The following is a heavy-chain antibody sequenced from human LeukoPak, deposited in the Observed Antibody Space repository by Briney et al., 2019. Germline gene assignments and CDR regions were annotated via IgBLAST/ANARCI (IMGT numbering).Heavy chain of an antibody. J-gene: IGHJ4*02. Sequence: GGSLRLSCAASGFTFSSYAMSWVRQAPGKGLDWVSAISGSGDSTYYADSVKGRFTFSRDNSKNTLYLQMNGLRAEDTAVYFCARRGAAGSYLGYFDSWGQGTLVTVSS. D-gene: IGHD3-10*01. CDR3: ARRGAAGSYLGYFDS. V-gene: IGHV3-23*01. CDR1: GFTFSSYA. CDR2: ISGSGDST.